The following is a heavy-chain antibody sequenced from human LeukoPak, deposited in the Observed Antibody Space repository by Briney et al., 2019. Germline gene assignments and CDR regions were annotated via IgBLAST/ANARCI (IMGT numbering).Heavy chain of an antibody. CDR2: IYYSGCT. D-gene: IGHD3-22*01. V-gene: IGHV4-31*03. CDR3: ARSGDYYDSSGYPRG. J-gene: IGHJ4*02. CDR1: GGSISSGGYY. Sequence: SETLSLTCTVSGGSISSGGYYWSWIRQHPGKGLEWIGYIYYSGCTYYNPSLKSRVTISVDTSKNQFSLKLSSVTAADTAVYYCARSGDYYDSSGYPRGWGQGTLVTVSS.